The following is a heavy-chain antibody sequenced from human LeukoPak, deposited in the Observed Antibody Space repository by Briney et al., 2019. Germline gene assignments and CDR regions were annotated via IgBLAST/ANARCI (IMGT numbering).Heavy chain of an antibody. CDR3: ARGNHYYPFQH. Sequence: SETLSLTCAVYGGSFSGYYWSWIRQPPGKGLEWIGEINHSGSTNYNPSLKSRVTISVDTSKNQFSLKLSSVTAADTAVYYCARGNHYYPFQHWGQGTLVTVSS. CDR2: INHSGST. CDR1: GGSFSGYY. D-gene: IGHD3-10*01. J-gene: IGHJ1*01. V-gene: IGHV4-34*01.